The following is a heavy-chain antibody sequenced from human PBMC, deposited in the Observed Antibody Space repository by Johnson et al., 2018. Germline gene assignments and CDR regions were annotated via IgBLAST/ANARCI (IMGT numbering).Heavy chain of an antibody. V-gene: IGHV3-9*01. J-gene: IGHJ6*02. CDR1: GFTFDDYA. Sequence: VQLGQAGGGLVQPGRSLRLSCAASGFTFDDYAMHWVRQAPGKGLEWVSGISWNSGGIGLADSVKARFPISRDNAKNSLFLQMNSLRAEDTALYYSAKDGDYSSSSSGMDVWGQGTTVTVSS. CDR2: ISWNSGGI. CDR3: AKDGDYSSSSSGMDV. D-gene: IGHD6-6*01.